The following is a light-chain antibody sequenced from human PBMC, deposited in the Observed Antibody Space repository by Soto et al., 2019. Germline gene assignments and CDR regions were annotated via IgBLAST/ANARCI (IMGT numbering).Light chain of an antibody. J-gene: IGKJ4*01. CDR1: QSVSSSY. CDR3: QQYAGSPLT. Sequence: TVMTQSPGTLSLSPWERATLSCRASQSVSSSYLAWYQQKPGQAPRLLIYGASSRATGIPDRFSGSGSGTDFTLTISRLEPEDFAVYYCQQYAGSPLTFGGGTKVDIK. V-gene: IGKV3-20*01. CDR2: GAS.